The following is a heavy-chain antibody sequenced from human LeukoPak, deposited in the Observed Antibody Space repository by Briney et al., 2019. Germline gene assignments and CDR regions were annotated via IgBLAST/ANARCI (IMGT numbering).Heavy chain of an antibody. CDR1: GFTFSSYG. CDR3: AKEEGITIFGGDYYYMDV. V-gene: IGHV3-30*02. Sequence: GGSLRLSCAASGFTFSSYGMHWVRQAPGKGLEWVAFIRYDGSNKYYADSVKGRFTISRDNSKNTLYLQMNSLRAEDTAVYYCAKEEGITIFGGDYYYMDVWGKGTTVTVSS. J-gene: IGHJ6*03. D-gene: IGHD3-3*01. CDR2: IRYDGSNK.